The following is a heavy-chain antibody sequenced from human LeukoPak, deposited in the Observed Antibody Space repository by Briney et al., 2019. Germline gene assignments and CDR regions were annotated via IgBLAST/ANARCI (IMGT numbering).Heavy chain of an antibody. V-gene: IGHV4-34*11. CDR2: IYYSGST. Sequence: SETLSLTCAVYGGSFSGYYWSWIRQPPGKGLEWIGYIYYSGSTNYNPALKSRATISGDTSKNQFSLNLSSVTAADAAVYYCARVPITSVRGVITYYFDSWGQGTLVTVSS. D-gene: IGHD3-10*01. CDR3: ARVPITSVRGVITYYFDS. CDR1: GGSFSGYY. J-gene: IGHJ4*02.